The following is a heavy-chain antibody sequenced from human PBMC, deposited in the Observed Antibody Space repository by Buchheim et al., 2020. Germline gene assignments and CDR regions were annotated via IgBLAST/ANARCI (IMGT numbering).Heavy chain of an antibody. V-gene: IGHV4-34*01. CDR1: GGSFSGYY. J-gene: IGHJ4*02. D-gene: IGHD5-18*01. Sequence: QVQLQQWGAGLLKPSETLSLTCAVYGGSFSGYYWSWIRQPPGKGLEWIGEINHSGSTNYNPSLKSRVTISVDTSKNQFSLKLSSVTAADTAVYYCARARDIGGYSYGREYYFDYWGQGTL. CDR3: ARARDIGGYSYGREYYFDY. CDR2: INHSGST.